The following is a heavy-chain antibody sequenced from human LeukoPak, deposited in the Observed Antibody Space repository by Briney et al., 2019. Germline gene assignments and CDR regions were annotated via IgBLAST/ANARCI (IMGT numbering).Heavy chain of an antibody. CDR2: ISGGNT. D-gene: IGHD1-26*01. CDR1: GFTFSSYA. CDR3: AKDAPGGSHWPT. J-gene: IGHJ4*02. Sequence: GRSLRLSCAASGFTFSSYAMSWARQAPGKGLEWVSLISGGNTYYADSVKGRFTISRDNSKNTLYLQMSSLRVEDTAVYYCAKDAPGGSHWPTWGQGTLVTVSS. V-gene: IGHV3-23*01.